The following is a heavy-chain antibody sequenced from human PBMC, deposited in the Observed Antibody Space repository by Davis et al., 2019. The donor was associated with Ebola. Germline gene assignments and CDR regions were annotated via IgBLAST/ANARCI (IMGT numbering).Heavy chain of an antibody. J-gene: IGHJ4*02. CDR1: GYTFTSYY. Sequence: AASVKVSCKASGYTFTSYYMHWVRQAPGQGLEWMGWISAYNGNTNYAQKLQGRVTMTTDTSTSTAYMELRSLRSDDTAVYYCARDPTVTPLDYWGQGTLVTVSS. CDR2: ISAYNGNT. CDR3: ARDPTVTPLDY. V-gene: IGHV1-18*04. D-gene: IGHD4-17*01.